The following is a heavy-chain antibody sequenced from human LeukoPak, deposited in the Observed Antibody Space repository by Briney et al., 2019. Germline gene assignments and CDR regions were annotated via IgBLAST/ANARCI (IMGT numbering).Heavy chain of an antibody. J-gene: IGHJ6*02. CDR1: GGSISGSDYY. Sequence: SQTLSLTCTVSGGSISGSDYYWSWIRQPPGGGLEWIGYSYYSGSTYFNPSLKSRAAISLDTSKNHFSLRLSSVTAADTAVYYCARDGPRGVLSMDVWGQGTTVTVSS. CDR2: SYYSGST. CDR3: ARDGPRGVLSMDV. D-gene: IGHD3-10*01. V-gene: IGHV4-30-4*01.